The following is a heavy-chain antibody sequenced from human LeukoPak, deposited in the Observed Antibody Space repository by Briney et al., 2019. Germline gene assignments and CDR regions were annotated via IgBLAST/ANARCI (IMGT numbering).Heavy chain of an antibody. V-gene: IGHV1-24*01. Sequence: ASVKVSCKVSGYTLTELSMHWVRQAPGKGLEWMGGFDPEDGETIYAQKFQGRVTMTEDTSTDTAYMELSGLRSEDTAVYYCATGKKQWLDRKWDFWGQGTLVTVSS. CDR2: FDPEDGET. J-gene: IGHJ4*02. CDR1: GYTLTELS. D-gene: IGHD6-19*01. CDR3: ATGKKQWLDRKWDF.